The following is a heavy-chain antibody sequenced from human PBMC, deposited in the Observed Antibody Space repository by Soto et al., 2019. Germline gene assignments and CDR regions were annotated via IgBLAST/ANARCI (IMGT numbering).Heavy chain of an antibody. V-gene: IGHV4-59*01. CDR2: IYYSGTT. CDR1: GGSIGTYY. Sequence: QVQLQESGPGLVKPSESLSLTCTVSGGSIGTYYWSWIRQPPGKGLEWIGYIYYSGTTNYNPSLKSRATISPDTPKNRVSLNVTSVTAADTAVYYCVSDSGYFYGFWYFDLWGRGTLVTVSS. J-gene: IGHJ2*01. D-gene: IGHD5-18*01. CDR3: VSDSGYFYGFWYFDL.